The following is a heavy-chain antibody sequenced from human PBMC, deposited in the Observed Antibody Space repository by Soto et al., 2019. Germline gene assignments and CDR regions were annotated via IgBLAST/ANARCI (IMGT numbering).Heavy chain of an antibody. CDR1: GVAFSSHA. CDR2: SIPGFGAA. V-gene: IGHV1-69*01. Sequence: QVQLVQSGAEVKKPGYSVKVSCKASGVAFSSHAISWVRQAPGQGLEWMGGSIPGFGAANYAQKFQGRVTIIADESTSTAYMEVSNLRSDDTAIYYCARDAVAGSWYFDFWGQGTLVTVSS. J-gene: IGHJ4*02. CDR3: ARDAVAGSWYFDF. D-gene: IGHD6-19*01.